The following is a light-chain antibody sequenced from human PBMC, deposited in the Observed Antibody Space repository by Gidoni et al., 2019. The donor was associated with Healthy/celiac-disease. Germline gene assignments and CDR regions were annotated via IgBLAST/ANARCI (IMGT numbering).Light chain of an antibody. CDR1: QDISNY. Sequence: DIQMTQSPSSLSASVGDRVTITCQASQDISNYLNWYQQKPGKAPKLLIYDASNLETGVPSRCSRSGSGTYFTFTISSLQPEDIATYYCQQYDNLLTFGGGTKVEIK. CDR3: QQYDNLLT. J-gene: IGKJ4*01. V-gene: IGKV1-33*01. CDR2: DAS.